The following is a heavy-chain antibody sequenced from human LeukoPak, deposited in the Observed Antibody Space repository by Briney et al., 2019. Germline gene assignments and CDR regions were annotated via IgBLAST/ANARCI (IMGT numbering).Heavy chain of an antibody. CDR1: GSRFTSYW. CDR2: IYPGDSDT. Sequence: GESLKISCKGSGSRFTSYWIGWVRQMPGKGLEWMGIIYPGDSDTRYSPSFQGQVTISADKSISTIYLQWSSLKASDPARYYCARLDSSGYYYAVYWGQGTLVTVSS. J-gene: IGHJ4*02. D-gene: IGHD3-22*01. CDR3: ARLDSSGYYYAVY. V-gene: IGHV5-51*01.